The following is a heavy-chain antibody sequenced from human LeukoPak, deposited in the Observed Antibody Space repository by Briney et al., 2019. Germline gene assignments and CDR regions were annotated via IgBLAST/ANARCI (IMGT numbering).Heavy chain of an antibody. D-gene: IGHD3-22*01. CDR1: GYTFTGYY. V-gene: IGHV1-2*02. CDR2: INPNSGGT. J-gene: IGHJ3*02. CDR3: ARAWITMIVVVITDAFDI. Sequence: ASVKVSCKASGYTFTGYYMHWVRQAPGQGLEWMGWINPNSGGTNYAQKFQGRVTMTRDTSISTAYMELSRLRSDDTAVYYCARAWITMIVVVITDAFDIWGQGTMVTVSS.